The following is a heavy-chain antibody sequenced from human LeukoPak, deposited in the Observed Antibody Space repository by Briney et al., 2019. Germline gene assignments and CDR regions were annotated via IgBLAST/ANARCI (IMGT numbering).Heavy chain of an antibody. CDR3: TRAPLVVIAQPGYFDN. V-gene: IGHV1-18*01. J-gene: IGHJ4*02. CDR1: GYTFTSYG. Sequence: ASVKVSCKASGYTFTSYGISWVRQAPGQGLEWMGRISAYNGNTNYAQKLQGRVTMTTDTSTSTAYMELRSLTSDDTAVYYCTRAPLVVIAQPGYFDNWGQGTLVTVSS. CDR2: ISAYNGNT. D-gene: IGHD3-22*01.